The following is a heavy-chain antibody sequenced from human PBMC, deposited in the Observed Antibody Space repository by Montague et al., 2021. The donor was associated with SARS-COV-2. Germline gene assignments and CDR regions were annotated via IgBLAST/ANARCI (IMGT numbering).Heavy chain of an antibody. CDR3: AWDLGGSSEATGGFDH. V-gene: IGHV4-31*03. J-gene: IGHJ4*02. CDR1: GGSISSGGYY. D-gene: IGHD5-12*01. Sequence: TLSLTCTVSGGSISSGGYYWSWIRQHPGKRPEWIGYIYYSGSTYYNPSLKSRVTISVDTSKNQFSLKLSSVTAADTAVYYCAWDLGGSSEATGGFDHWGQGTLVTVSS. CDR2: IYYSGST.